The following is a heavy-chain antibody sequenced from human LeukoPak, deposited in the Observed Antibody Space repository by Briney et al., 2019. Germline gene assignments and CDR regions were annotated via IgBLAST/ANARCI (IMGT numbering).Heavy chain of an antibody. D-gene: IGHD6-19*01. CDR3: ARVRAVAGTEVLYYFDY. Sequence: GGSLRLSCATSGVTFSSYWMHWVRQAPGKRLGWVSRISIVESMTIYADTVKGRFTISRDNAKNTVYLQMNSLRAEDTAVYYCARVRAVAGTEVLYYFDYWGQGTLVTVSS. V-gene: IGHV3-74*01. J-gene: IGHJ4*02. CDR2: ISIVESMT. CDR1: GVTFSSYW.